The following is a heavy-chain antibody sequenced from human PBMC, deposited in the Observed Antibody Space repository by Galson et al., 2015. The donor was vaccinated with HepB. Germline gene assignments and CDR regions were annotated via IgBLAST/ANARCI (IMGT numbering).Heavy chain of an antibody. CDR3: ARDLFWSGSRALPFDI. V-gene: IGHV4-61*02. Sequence: TLSLTCTVSGGSISSGSYYWSWIRQPAGKGLEWIGRIYTSGSTNYNPSLKSRVTMSVDTSKNQFSLKLSSVTAADTAVYYCARDLFWSGSRALPFDIWGQGTMVTVSS. J-gene: IGHJ3*02. CDR2: IYTSGST. CDR1: GGSISSGSYY. D-gene: IGHD3-3*01.